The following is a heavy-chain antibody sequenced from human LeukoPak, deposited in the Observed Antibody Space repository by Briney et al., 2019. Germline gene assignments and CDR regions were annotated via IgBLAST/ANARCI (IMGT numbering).Heavy chain of an antibody. J-gene: IGHJ4*02. CDR1: GYTFTTYD. V-gene: IGHV1-3*03. Sequence: GASVKVSCKASGYTFTTYDFNWVRQATGQRLEWMGWINAGNGDTKYSQEFQGRVTITRDTSANTAYMQLSSLRSEDMAVYYCARDPLQYHDLLTGSQPQYYFDFWGQGTLVTVSS. CDR3: ARDPLQYHDLLTGSQPQYYFDF. CDR2: INAGNGDT. D-gene: IGHD3-9*01.